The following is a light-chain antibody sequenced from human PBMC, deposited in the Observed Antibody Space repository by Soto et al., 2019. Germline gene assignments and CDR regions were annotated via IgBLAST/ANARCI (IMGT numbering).Light chain of an antibody. J-gene: IGKJ1*01. CDR3: QQYNNWPRT. CDR1: QSVSSS. Sequence: DIVMTQSPATLSVSPGERATLSCRASQSVSSSLAWYQQKPGQAPRLLIYGASTRATGIPARFSGSGSGTEFALTISSLQSEDFAVYYCQQYNNWPRTLGQGTKVEIK. CDR2: GAS. V-gene: IGKV3-15*01.